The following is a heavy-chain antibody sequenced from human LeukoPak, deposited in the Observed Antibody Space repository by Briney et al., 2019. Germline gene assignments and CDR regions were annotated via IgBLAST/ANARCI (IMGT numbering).Heavy chain of an antibody. D-gene: IGHD3-22*01. CDR2: IYSGGST. CDR3: ARGIRITMIVAY. J-gene: IGHJ4*02. CDR1: GFTVSGIH. Sequence: GGSLRLSCPVSGFTVSGIHINWVRQAPGKGLEWVSVIYSGGSTYYADSMKGRFTISGDNSKNTLYLQMNSLRAEDTAVYYCARGIRITMIVAYWGQGTLVTVSS. V-gene: IGHV3-66*01.